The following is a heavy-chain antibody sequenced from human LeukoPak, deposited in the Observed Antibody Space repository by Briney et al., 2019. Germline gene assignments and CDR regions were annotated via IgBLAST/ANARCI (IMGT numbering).Heavy chain of an antibody. Sequence: GGSLRLSCTASGFTFGDYAMSWVRQAPGKGLEWVGFIRSKAYGGTTEYAASVKGRFTISRDDSKSIAYLQMNSLKTEDTAVYYCTRGGSGSLYFDYWGQGTLVTVSS. D-gene: IGHD1-26*01. CDR3: TRGGSGSLYFDY. J-gene: IGHJ4*02. V-gene: IGHV3-49*04. CDR1: GFTFGDYA. CDR2: IRSKAYGGTT.